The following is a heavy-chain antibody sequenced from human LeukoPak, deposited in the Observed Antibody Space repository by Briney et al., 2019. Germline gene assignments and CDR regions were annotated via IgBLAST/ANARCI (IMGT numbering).Heavy chain of an antibody. Sequence: SETLSLTCAVSGGSISSSDYYWGWIRQPPGKGLEWIGSIYYSGSTYYNPSLKSRVTISVDTSKNQFSLKLSSVTAADAAVYYCAREGAHYSGSGSYVSWFDPWGQGTLVIVSS. CDR2: IYYSGST. J-gene: IGHJ5*02. D-gene: IGHD3-10*01. V-gene: IGHV4-39*07. CDR1: GGSISSSDYY. CDR3: AREGAHYSGSGSYVSWFDP.